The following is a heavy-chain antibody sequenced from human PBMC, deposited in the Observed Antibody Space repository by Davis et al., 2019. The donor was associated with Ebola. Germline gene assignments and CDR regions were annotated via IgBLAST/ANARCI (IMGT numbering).Heavy chain of an antibody. CDR1: GFTFSSYW. Sequence: GESLKISCVASGFTFSSYWMSWVRQAPGKGLEWVANIKKDGSEKYYVDSVKGRFTISRDNAKNSLYLQMNSLRVEDTAIYYCARFSRGSIETYWGQGTLVTVSS. V-gene: IGHV3-7*01. CDR2: IKKDGSEK. CDR3: ARFSRGSIETY. D-gene: IGHD6-6*01. J-gene: IGHJ4*02.